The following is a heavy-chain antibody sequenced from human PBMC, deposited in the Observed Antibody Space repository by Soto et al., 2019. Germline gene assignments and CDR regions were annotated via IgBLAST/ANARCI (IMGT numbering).Heavy chain of an antibody. CDR2: ISPIFGTA. D-gene: IGHD6-13*01. V-gene: IGHV1-69*01. Sequence: QVQLVQSGAEVKKPGSSVKVSCKASGGTFSSYAISWVRQAPGQGLEWMGGISPIFGTANYAQKFQGRVTITADESTSTAYMELGSLRYEDTAVYYCARSGAGGQQLFLLYYYYGMDVWGQGTTVTVSS. CDR1: GGTFSSYA. CDR3: ARSGAGGQQLFLLYYYYGMDV. J-gene: IGHJ6*02.